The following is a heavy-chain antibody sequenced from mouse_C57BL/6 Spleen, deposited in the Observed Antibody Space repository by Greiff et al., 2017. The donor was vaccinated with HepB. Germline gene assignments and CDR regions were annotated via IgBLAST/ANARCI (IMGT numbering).Heavy chain of an antibody. V-gene: IGHV1-15*01. Sequence: VQLQQSGAELVRPGASVTLSCKASGYTFTDYEMHWVKQTPVHGLEWIGAIDPETGGTAYNQKFKGKAILTADKSSSTAYMELRSRTSEDSAVYYCTSSDYDVGGYWGQGTTLTGSS. J-gene: IGHJ2*01. CDR2: IDPETGGT. CDR1: GYTFTDYE. CDR3: TSSDYDVGGY. D-gene: IGHD2-4*01.